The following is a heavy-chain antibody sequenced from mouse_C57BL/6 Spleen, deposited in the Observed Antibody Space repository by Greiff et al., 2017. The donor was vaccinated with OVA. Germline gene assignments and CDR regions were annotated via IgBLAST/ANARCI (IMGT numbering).Heavy chain of an antibody. Sequence: EVKLMESGGGLVKPGGSLKLSCAASGFTFSDYGMHWVRQAPEKGLEWVAYISSGSSTIYYADTVKGRFTISRDNAKNTLFLQMTSVRSEDTAMYYCARRGYDGYYLAWFAYRGQGTLVTVSA. CDR2: ISSGSSTI. V-gene: IGHV5-17*01. D-gene: IGHD2-3*01. CDR1: GFTFSDYG. CDR3: ARRGYDGYYLAWFAY. J-gene: IGHJ3*01.